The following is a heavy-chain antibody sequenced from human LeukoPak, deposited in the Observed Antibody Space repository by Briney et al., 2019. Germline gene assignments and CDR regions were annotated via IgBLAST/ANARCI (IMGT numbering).Heavy chain of an antibody. V-gene: IGHV4-39*07. Sequence: SETLSFTCTVSGGSISGSSYYWGWIRQPPGKGLEWIGSIYYSGSTNYNPSLKSRVTISVDTSKNQFSLKLSSVTAADTAVYYCARETYSYGYVVDYWGQGTLVTVSS. CDR1: GGSISGSSYY. D-gene: IGHD5-18*01. J-gene: IGHJ4*02. CDR3: ARETYSYGYVVDY. CDR2: IYYSGST.